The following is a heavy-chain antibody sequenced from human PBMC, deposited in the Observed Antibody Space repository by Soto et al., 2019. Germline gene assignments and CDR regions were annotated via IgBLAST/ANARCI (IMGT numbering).Heavy chain of an antibody. Sequence: AGGSLRLSCAASGFTFSSYSMNWVRQAPGKGLEWVSYISSSSSTIYYADSVKGRFTISRDNAKNSLYLQMNSLRDEDTAVYYCAMGHGYSGYDYRLDYWGQGTLVTVSS. D-gene: IGHD5-12*01. V-gene: IGHV3-48*02. CDR1: GFTFSSYS. CDR2: ISSSSSTI. J-gene: IGHJ4*02. CDR3: AMGHGYSGYDYRLDY.